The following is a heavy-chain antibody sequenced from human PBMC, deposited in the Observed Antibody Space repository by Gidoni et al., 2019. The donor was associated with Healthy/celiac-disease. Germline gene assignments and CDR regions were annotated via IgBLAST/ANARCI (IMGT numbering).Heavy chain of an antibody. V-gene: IGHV1-46*01. Sequence: QVQLAQSGAEVKKPGASVKVSCKASGYTFTSYYMHWVRQAPGQGLEWMGIINPSGGSTSYAQKFQGRVTMTRDTSTSTGYMELSSLRSEDTAVYYCARSIVVVAATPTDYYYYGMDVWGQGTTVTVSS. CDR1: GYTFTSYY. CDR2: INPSGGST. D-gene: IGHD2-15*01. CDR3: ARSIVVVAATPTDYYYYGMDV. J-gene: IGHJ6*02.